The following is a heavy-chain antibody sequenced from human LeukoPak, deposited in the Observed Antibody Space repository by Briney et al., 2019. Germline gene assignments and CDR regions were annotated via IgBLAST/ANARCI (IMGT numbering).Heavy chain of an antibody. J-gene: IGHJ4*02. CDR3: ARYYYDSSGYYPLTYYFDY. CDR2: INHSGST. D-gene: IGHD3-22*01. V-gene: IGHV4-34*01. Sequence: SETLSLTCAVYGGSFSGYYWSWIRQPPGKGLEWIGEINHSGSTNYNPSLKSRVTISVDTSRNQFSLKLSSVTAADTAVYYCARYYYDSSGYYPLTYYFDYWGQGTLVTVSS. CDR1: GGSFSGYY.